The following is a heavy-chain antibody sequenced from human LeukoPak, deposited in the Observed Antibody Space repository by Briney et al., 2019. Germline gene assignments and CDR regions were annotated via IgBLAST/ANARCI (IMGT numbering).Heavy chain of an antibody. D-gene: IGHD5-12*01. CDR3: ARVRNSGFRYVDS. Sequence: ASVKVSCKASGYTFTSSAMNWVRQAPGQGLEWVGWISAYNGNTNYAQKLQGRVTMTTDTSTSTAYMDLRSLRSDDTAVYYCARVRNSGFRYVDSWGQGTLVTVSS. CDR2: ISAYNGNT. V-gene: IGHV1-18*01. J-gene: IGHJ4*02. CDR1: GYTFTSSA.